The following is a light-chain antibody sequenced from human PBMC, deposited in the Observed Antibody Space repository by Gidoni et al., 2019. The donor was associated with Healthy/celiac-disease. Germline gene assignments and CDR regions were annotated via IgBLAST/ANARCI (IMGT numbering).Light chain of an antibody. Sequence: DIQRTQSPSSLSASVGDRVTITCQASQDISNYLNWYQQKPGKAPKLLIYDASNLETGVPSRFSGSGSGTDFTFTISILQPEDIATYYCQQYDNLPSFTFGPGTKVDIK. CDR1: QDISNY. V-gene: IGKV1-33*01. CDR2: DAS. CDR3: QQYDNLPSFT. J-gene: IGKJ3*01.